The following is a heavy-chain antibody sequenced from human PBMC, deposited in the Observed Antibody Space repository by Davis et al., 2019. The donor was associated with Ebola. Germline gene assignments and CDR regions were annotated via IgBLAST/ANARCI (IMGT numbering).Heavy chain of an antibody. D-gene: IGHD5-18*01. J-gene: IGHJ4*02. CDR3: ARSIQMWSPPPFDS. CDR2: IYTGDSDT. CDR1: GNSFTSHW. V-gene: IGHV5-51*01. Sequence: KVPCKDSGNSFTSHWIGWVRQMPGKGLDWMGIIYTGDSDTRYSPSFQGQVTISADKSISTAYLQWSSLKASDTGMYYCARSIQMWSPPPFDSWGQGTLVTVSS.